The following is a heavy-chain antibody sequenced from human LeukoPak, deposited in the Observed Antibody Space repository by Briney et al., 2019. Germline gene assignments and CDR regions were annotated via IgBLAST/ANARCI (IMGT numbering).Heavy chain of an antibody. CDR1: GYTFTSYG. J-gene: IGHJ4*02. CDR2: ISAYNGNT. Sequence: GASVKVSCKASGYTFTSYGISWVRQAPGQGLEWMGWISAYNGNTNYAQKLQGRVTMTTDTSTSTAYMELRSLRSDDTAVYYCARDLPRYYYGSGSYQKWGQGTLVTVSS. V-gene: IGHV1-18*01. CDR3: ARDLPRYYYGSGSYQK. D-gene: IGHD3-10*01.